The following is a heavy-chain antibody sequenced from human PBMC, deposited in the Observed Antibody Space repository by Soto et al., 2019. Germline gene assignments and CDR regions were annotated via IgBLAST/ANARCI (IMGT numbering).Heavy chain of an antibody. CDR3: ARDGYCSGGSCYGSLYYYYMGV. CDR1: GYTFTSYG. CDR2: ISAYNGNT. V-gene: IGHV1-18*01. Sequence: ASVKVSCKASGYTFTSYGISWVRQAPGQGLEWMGWISAYNGNTNYAQKLQGRVTMTTDTSTSTAYMELRSLRSDDTAVYYCARDGYCSGGSCYGSLYYYYMGVWGKGTTVTVSS. J-gene: IGHJ6*03. D-gene: IGHD2-15*01.